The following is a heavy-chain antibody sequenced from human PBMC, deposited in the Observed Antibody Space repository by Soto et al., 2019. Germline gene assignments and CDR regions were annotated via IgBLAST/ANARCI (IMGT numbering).Heavy chain of an antibody. D-gene: IGHD3-9*01. J-gene: IGHJ4*02. Sequence: PGESLKISCQASGYTFTKYWVGWVHQMPGKGLEWMGIIYPDDSDTRYGPSFQGHVTISADKSISTAYLQWSSLKASDSATYYCARRDMLTGYVYFDYWGQGTQVTVSS. CDR1: GYTFTKYW. V-gene: IGHV5-51*07. CDR3: ARRDMLTGYVYFDY. CDR2: IYPDDSDT.